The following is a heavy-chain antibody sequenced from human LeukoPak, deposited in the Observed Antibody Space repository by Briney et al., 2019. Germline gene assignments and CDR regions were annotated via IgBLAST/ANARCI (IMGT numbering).Heavy chain of an antibody. J-gene: IGHJ4*02. V-gene: IGHV3-30*18. CDR3: AKPSVPYSSGYPTLDY. Sequence: PGRSLRLSCAASGFTFSSYAMHWVRQAPGKGLEWVAVISYDGSNKYYADSVKGRFTISRDNSKNTLYLQMNSLRAEDTAVYYCAKPSVPYSSGYPTLDYWGQGTLVTVSS. CDR2: ISYDGSNK. CDR1: GFTFSSYA. D-gene: IGHD3-22*01.